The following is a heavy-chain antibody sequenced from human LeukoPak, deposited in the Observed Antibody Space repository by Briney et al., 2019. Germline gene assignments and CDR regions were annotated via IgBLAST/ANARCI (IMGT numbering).Heavy chain of an antibody. V-gene: IGHV3-7*01. Sequence: GGSLRLSCAASGFTFSTYWMSWVRQAPGKGLKGVTNIKQDGSEKYYVDSVKGRFTISRDNAKNSLYLQMNSLRAEDTAVYYCARTSRYCSSTNCSYYFDYWGQGTLVTVSS. J-gene: IGHJ4*02. CDR2: IKQDGSEK. CDR1: GFTFSTYW. D-gene: IGHD2-2*01. CDR3: ARTSRYCSSTNCSYYFDY.